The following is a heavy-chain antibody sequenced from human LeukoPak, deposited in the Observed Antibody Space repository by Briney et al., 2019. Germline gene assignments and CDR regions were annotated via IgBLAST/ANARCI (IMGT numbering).Heavy chain of an antibody. J-gene: IGHJ4*02. CDR3: AGNYYGSGSYYSEDRY. CDR1: GDSVSSNSAA. CDR2: TYYRSKWYN. Sequence: SQTLSLTCAISGDSVSSNSAAWNWIRQSPSRGLEWLGRTYYRSKWYNDYAVSVKSRITINPDTSKNQFSLQLNSVTPEDTAVYYCAGNYYGSGSYYSEDRYWGQGTLVTVSS. V-gene: IGHV6-1*01. D-gene: IGHD3-10*01.